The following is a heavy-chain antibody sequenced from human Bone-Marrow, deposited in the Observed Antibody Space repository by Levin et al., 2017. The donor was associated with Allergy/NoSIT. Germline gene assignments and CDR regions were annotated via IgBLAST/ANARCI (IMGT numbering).Heavy chain of an antibody. CDR3: AKDLRDGYNFGF. Sequence: GGSLRLSCVASDFSFSNYAMSWVRQAPGKGLEWVSGILDTGSDTYYADSVRGRFTISRDNSQNTLYLQMNGLRAEDSAIYYCAKDLRDGYNFGFWGHGTLVTVSS. D-gene: IGHD5-24*01. J-gene: IGHJ4*01. CDR2: ILDTGSDT. CDR1: DFSFSNYA. V-gene: IGHV3-23*01.